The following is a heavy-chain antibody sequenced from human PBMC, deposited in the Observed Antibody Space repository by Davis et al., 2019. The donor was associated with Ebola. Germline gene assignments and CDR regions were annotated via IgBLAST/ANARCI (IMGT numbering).Heavy chain of an antibody. D-gene: IGHD3-10*01. CDR3: AKGTMVREGWFDP. Sequence: GGSLRLSCAGSGFAFGDYAMHWVRQAPGKGLEWVSGINWNSDSIVYADSVKGRFTISRDNAKNSLYLQMNSLRGKDTAVYYCAKGTMVREGWFDPWGQGTLVTVSS. J-gene: IGHJ5*02. CDR1: GFAFGDYA. CDR2: INWNSDSI. V-gene: IGHV3-9*01.